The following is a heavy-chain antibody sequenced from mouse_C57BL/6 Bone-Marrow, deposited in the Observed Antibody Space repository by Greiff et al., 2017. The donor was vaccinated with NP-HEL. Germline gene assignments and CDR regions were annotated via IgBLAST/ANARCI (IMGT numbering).Heavy chain of an antibody. Sequence: VQLQQSGAELVKPGASVKLSCTASGFNIKDYYMHWVKQRTEQGLEWIGRIDPEDGETKYVPKFQGKATITADTSSNTAYLQLSSLTSEDTAVYYCALEPLTTVGGYYFDYWGQGTTLTVSS. J-gene: IGHJ2*01. D-gene: IGHD1-1*01. CDR1: GFNIKDYY. V-gene: IGHV14-2*01. CDR3: ALEPLTTVGGYYFDY. CDR2: IDPEDGET.